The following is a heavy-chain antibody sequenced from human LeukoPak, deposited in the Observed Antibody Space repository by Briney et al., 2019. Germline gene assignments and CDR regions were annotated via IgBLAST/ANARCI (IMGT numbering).Heavy chain of an antibody. J-gene: IGHJ4*02. D-gene: IGHD1-1*01. CDR1: GFIFNTNG. V-gene: IGHV3-23*01. Sequence: GGSLRLSCAISGFIFNTNGMNWVRQSPGKGLEWLATIAGGDESTYYADAVKGRFAISRDNSKNTVFLHMNSLRVEDTAVYYCARGVYWSLDYWGQGTPVTVSS. CDR2: IAGGDEST. CDR3: ARGVYWSLDY.